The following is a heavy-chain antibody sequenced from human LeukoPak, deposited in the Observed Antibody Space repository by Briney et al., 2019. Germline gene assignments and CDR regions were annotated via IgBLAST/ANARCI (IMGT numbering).Heavy chain of an antibody. CDR3: AREPREGDIVVVVAADAFDI. V-gene: IGHV4-34*01. CDR2: INHSGSN. CDR1: GGSFSGYY. Sequence: NPSETLSLTCAVYGGSFSGYYWSWIRQPPGKGLEWIGDINHSGSNNYNPSLKSRVTISVDTSKNQFSLKLSSVTAADTAVYYCAREPREGDIVVVVAADAFDIWGQGTMVTVSS. D-gene: IGHD2-15*01. J-gene: IGHJ3*02.